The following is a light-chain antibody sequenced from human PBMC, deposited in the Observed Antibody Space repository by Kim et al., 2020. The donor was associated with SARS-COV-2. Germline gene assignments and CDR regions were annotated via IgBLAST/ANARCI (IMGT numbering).Light chain of an antibody. Sequence: GDRVTITCRASQTISSRLAWYQKKPGKAPNLLIYKASSLESGVPSRFSGSGSGTEFTLTITSLQPDDSATYYCQQYNGYSTFGQGTKV. V-gene: IGKV1-5*03. CDR2: KAS. CDR1: QTISSR. J-gene: IGKJ1*01. CDR3: QQYNGYST.